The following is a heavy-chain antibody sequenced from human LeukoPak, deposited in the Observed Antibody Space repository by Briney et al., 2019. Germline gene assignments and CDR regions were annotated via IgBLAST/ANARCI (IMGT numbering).Heavy chain of an antibody. CDR3: AKDQSRHFAPFDY. Sequence: GGSLRLSCAASGFTFSNYGMHWVRQAPGKGLEWVAFIPYDGSNKYYADSVQGRFTISRDNSKDTLYLQMNSLRAEDTAVYYCAKDQSRHFAPFDYWGQGNLVTVSS. V-gene: IGHV3-30*02. CDR1: GFTFSNYG. D-gene: IGHD3-9*01. J-gene: IGHJ4*02. CDR2: IPYDGSNK.